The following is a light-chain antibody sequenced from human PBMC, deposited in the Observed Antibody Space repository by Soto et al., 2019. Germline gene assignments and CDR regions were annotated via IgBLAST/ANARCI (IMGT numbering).Light chain of an antibody. V-gene: IGKV1-5*01. CDR3: QQYNHYWT. J-gene: IGKJ1*01. Sequence: DIQVTQSPSTLSASVGDRVTITFRASQPISTWLAWYQEKPGKAPKLLIYDASSLESGVPSRFSGSGSGTEFSLTISSLQPDDFATYYCQQYNHYWTFGQGTKVDIK. CDR1: QPISTW. CDR2: DAS.